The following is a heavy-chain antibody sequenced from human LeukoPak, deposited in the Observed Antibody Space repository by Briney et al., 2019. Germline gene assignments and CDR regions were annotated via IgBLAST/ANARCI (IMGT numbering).Heavy chain of an antibody. CDR2: IIPIFGTA. J-gene: IGHJ6*02. CDR3: ARDRWGRGYSGYYGMDV. Sequence: SVKVSRKASGYTFTGYYMHWVRQAPGQGLEWMGEIIPIFGTANYAQKFQGRVTITADESTSTAYMELSSLRPEDTAVYYCARDRWGRGYSGYYGMDVWGQGTTVTVSS. CDR1: GYTFTGYY. V-gene: IGHV1-69*13. D-gene: IGHD5-12*01.